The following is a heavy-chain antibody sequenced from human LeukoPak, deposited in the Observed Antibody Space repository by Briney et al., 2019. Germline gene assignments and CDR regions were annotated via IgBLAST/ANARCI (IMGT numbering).Heavy chain of an antibody. CDR1: GFTFSSYW. V-gene: IGHV3-49*04. Sequence: GGSLRLSCEASGFTFSSYWMHWVRQAPGKGLEWVGFIRSKAYGGTTEYAASVKGRFTISRDDSKSIAYLQMNSLKTEDTAVYYCTTKYSYGPFDYWGQGTLVTVSS. CDR3: TTKYSYGPFDY. CDR2: IRSKAYGGTT. D-gene: IGHD5-18*01. J-gene: IGHJ4*02.